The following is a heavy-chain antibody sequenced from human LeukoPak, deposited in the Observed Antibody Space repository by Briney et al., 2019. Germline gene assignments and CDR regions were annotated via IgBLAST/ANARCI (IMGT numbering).Heavy chain of an antibody. D-gene: IGHD3-22*01. CDR1: GDSISSSSYY. CDR3: ARTWEYYDRSGFYNY. J-gene: IGHJ4*02. V-gene: IGHV4-39*07. CDR2: IYYSGST. Sequence: WESLSLTCTVYGDSISSSSYYWGWIRQPAGKGLEWIGSIYYSGSTYYNSSLKRRATETVDTSQNQFSLKLSDVSARDTVADYCARTWEYYDRSGFYNYWGQGTLVTVCS.